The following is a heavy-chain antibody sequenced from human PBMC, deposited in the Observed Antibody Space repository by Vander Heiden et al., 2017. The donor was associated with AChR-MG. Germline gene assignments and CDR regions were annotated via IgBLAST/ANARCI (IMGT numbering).Heavy chain of an antibody. Sequence: EVQRVEYGGGLVQPGGSLKLPCAPSGFTISGFAMYCVRQGAGKGLECVGRIRSKANSYATAYAASVEGRFTISRDDSKNTAYLQMNSLKTEDTAVYYCARGYYDSRGYYDYWGQGTLVTVSS. CDR1: GFTISGFA. CDR2: IRSKANSYAT. D-gene: IGHD3-22*01. V-gene: IGHV3-73*02. CDR3: ARGYYDSRGYYDY. J-gene: IGHJ4*02.